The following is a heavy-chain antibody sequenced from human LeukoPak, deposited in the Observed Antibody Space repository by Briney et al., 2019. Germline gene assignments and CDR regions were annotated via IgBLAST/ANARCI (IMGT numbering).Heavy chain of an antibody. CDR2: IKEDGSDK. D-gene: IGHD4/OR15-4a*01. V-gene: IGHV3-7*01. CDR3: ARDLSMGNTVLDY. CDR1: GFIFSTYW. J-gene: IGHJ4*02. Sequence: GGSLRLSCVASGFIFSTYWMNWVRQAPGKGLEWVATIKEDGSDKFYVDSVKGRFTISRDNAKNSLYLQMNSLRAEDTAVYYCARDLSMGNTVLDYWGQGILVTVSS.